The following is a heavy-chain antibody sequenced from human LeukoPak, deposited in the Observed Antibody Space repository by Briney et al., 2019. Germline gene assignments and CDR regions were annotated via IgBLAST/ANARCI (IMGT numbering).Heavy chain of an antibody. D-gene: IGHD4-11*01. J-gene: IGHJ4*02. Sequence: GGSLRLSCAASGFTFSSYWMHWVRQAPGKGLVWVSRINSDGSSTSYADSVKGRFTISRDNAKNTLYLQMNSLRAEDTAVYYCARDSGWGYSKPMPDYRGQGTLVTVSS. CDR1: GFTFSSYW. CDR2: INSDGSST. CDR3: ARDSGWGYSKPMPDY. V-gene: IGHV3-74*01.